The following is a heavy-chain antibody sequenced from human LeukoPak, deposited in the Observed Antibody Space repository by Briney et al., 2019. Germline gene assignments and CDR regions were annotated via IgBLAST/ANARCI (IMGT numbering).Heavy chain of an antibody. CDR3: ARTSHYVDIAATIPYGIYYFDY. CDR1: VYTFTGYY. D-gene: IGHD5-12*01. V-gene: IGHV1-18*04. CDR2: ISAYNGDT. J-gene: IGHJ4*02. Sequence: GASVKVSCHASVYTFTGYYMHWVRQGPGQGLEWMGWISAYNGDTNYAQKLQGRVTMTTDTSTSTAYMELRSLRSDDTAVYYCARTSHYVDIAATIPYGIYYFDYWGQGTLVTVSS.